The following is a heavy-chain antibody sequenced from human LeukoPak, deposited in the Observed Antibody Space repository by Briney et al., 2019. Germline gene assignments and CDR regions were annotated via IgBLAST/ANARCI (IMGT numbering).Heavy chain of an antibody. CDR2: IYYSGST. Sequence: SETLSLTCTVSGGSLNSYYWSWLRQPPGKGLEWVGYIYYSGSTNYKPSLKRRVTISVDTSKNQFSLKVSSVTAADTAVYYCASSRSSSGWSLIDYWGQGALVTVSS. V-gene: IGHV4-59*01. CDR3: ASSRSSSGWSLIDY. J-gene: IGHJ4*02. CDR1: GGSLNSYY. D-gene: IGHD6-19*01.